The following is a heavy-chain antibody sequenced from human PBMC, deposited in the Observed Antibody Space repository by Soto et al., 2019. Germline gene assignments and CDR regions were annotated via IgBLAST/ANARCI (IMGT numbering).Heavy chain of an antibody. V-gene: IGHV3-33*01. J-gene: IGHJ6*03. CDR2: IWYDGSYE. CDR1: GLTFSSAG. Sequence: GGSLRLSCAASGLTFSSAGMHWVRQAPGKGLEWVAVIWYDGSYEFYADSVKGRFTISRDNSKNTLYLQMNSLRAEDTALFYCARGSGHNYYYMDVWGKGTKVTVSS. CDR3: ARGSGHNYYYMDV. D-gene: IGHD3-16*01.